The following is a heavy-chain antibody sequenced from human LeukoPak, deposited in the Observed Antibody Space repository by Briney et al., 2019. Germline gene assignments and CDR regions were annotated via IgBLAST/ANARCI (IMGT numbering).Heavy chain of an antibody. D-gene: IGHD6-19*01. CDR1: GFTFSSHA. CDR3: AKGGVPGTHYFDY. J-gene: IGHJ4*02. CDR2: ITSGSGTT. Sequence: PGGSLRLSCAASGFTFSSHAMSWVRQAPGKGLEWVSMITSGSGTTYYADSVKGRFIISRDISKNTLFLRMNSLRAEDTAVYYCAKGGVPGTHYFDYWGQGTLVTVSS. V-gene: IGHV3-23*01.